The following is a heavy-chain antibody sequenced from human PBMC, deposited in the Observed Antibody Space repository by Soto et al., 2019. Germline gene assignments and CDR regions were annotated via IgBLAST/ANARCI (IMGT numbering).Heavy chain of an antibody. CDR1: GFTFSSNA. Sequence: AGGSLRLSCAASGFTFSSNAMNWVRQAPGKGLEWVSVITNIGGSTLYADSVKGRFTISRDNSKNTLYLQMNSLRAEDTAIYYCARASGESYPGSRVFDSWGQGTRVTVSS. CDR3: ARASGESYPGSRVFDS. D-gene: IGHD3-10*01. J-gene: IGHJ4*02. V-gene: IGHV3-23*01. CDR2: ITNIGGST.